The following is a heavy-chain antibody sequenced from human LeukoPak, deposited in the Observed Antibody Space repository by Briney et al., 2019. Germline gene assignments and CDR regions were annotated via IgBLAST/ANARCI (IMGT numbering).Heavy chain of an antibody. CDR2: INPNSGGT. CDR1: GYTFTGYY. Sequence: ASVKVSCKASGYTFTGYYMHWVRQAPGQGLEWMGWINPNSGGTNYAQKFQGRVTMTRDTSISTAYMELSRLRSDGTAVYYCARVRYDCSSTSCYGDAFDIWGQGTMVTVSS. J-gene: IGHJ3*02. CDR3: ARVRYDCSSTSCYGDAFDI. V-gene: IGHV1-2*02. D-gene: IGHD2-2*01.